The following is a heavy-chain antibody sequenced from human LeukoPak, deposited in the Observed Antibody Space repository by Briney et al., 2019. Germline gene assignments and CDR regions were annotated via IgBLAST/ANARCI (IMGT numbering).Heavy chain of an antibody. D-gene: IGHD6-19*01. Sequence: PGGSLRLSCAASGFTVSSNYMSWVRQVPGKGLEWVSVIYSGGSPYYADSVKGRFTISRDNSKNTLYLQMNSLRAEDTAVYYCARGGSGWYYFDYWGQGTLVTVSS. CDR1: GFTVSSNY. CDR3: ARGGSGWYYFDY. J-gene: IGHJ4*02. CDR2: IYSGGSP. V-gene: IGHV3-53*01.